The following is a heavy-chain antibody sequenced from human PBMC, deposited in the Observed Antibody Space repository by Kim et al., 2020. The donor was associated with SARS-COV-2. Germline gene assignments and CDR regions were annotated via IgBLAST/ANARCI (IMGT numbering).Heavy chain of an antibody. CDR3: AREGYYYDSSGYYQN. J-gene: IGHJ4*02. V-gene: IGHV3-48*04. CDR1: GFTFSSYS. D-gene: IGHD3-22*01. Sequence: GGSLRLSCAASGFTFSSYSMNWVRQAPGKGREWVSYIRSSSRPIYYADSVKGRFTISRDNAKNSLYLQMNSLRAEGTAVNYCAREGYYYDSSGYYQNWGQGTLVTVSS. CDR2: IRSSSRPI.